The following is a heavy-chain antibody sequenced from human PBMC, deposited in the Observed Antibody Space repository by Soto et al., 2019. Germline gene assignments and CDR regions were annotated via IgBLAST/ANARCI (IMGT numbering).Heavy chain of an antibody. D-gene: IGHD3-22*01. CDR2: MFYSGNT. CDR3: VSPEGYYDSSGYTLDY. Sequence: SETLFLTCTVSGNSIISSTYYWRWIRQPPGKGLEWIGSMFYSGNTYYNPSLKSRVTLSIDTSKNQFSLKLNSVTAADTAVYYCVSPEGYYDSSGYTLDYWGQG. CDR1: GNSIISSTYY. J-gene: IGHJ4*02. V-gene: IGHV4-39*01.